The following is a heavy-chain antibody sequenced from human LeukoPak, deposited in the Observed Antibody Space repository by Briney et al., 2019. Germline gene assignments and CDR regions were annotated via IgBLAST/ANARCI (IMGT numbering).Heavy chain of an antibody. CDR3: ARFYCSSTSCYLGAFDI. D-gene: IGHD2-2*01. Sequence: ASVKVSCKASGYTFTGYYMHWVRQAPGQGLEWMGWINPNSDGTNYAQKFQGRVTMTRDTSISTAYMELSRLRSDDTAVYYCARFYCSSTSCYLGAFDIWGQGTMVTVSS. CDR2: INPNSDGT. J-gene: IGHJ3*02. CDR1: GYTFTGYY. V-gene: IGHV1-2*02.